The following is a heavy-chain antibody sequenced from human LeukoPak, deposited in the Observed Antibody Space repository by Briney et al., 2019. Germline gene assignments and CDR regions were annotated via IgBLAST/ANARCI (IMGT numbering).Heavy chain of an antibody. V-gene: IGHV4-39*07. Sequence: SETLSLTCTVSGGSISSSSYYWGWIRQPPGKGLEWSGSIYYSGSTYYNPSLKSRVTISVDTSKNQFSLKLSSVTAADTAVYYCARDQKQGYSYEPYCYGMDVWGQGTTVTVSS. CDR3: ARDQKQGYSYEPYCYGMDV. CDR2: IYYSGST. CDR1: GGSISSSSYY. D-gene: IGHD5-18*01. J-gene: IGHJ6*02.